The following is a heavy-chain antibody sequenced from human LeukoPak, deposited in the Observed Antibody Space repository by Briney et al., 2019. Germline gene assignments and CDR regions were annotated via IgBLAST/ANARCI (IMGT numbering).Heavy chain of an antibody. CDR1: GYTFTSYG. V-gene: IGHV1-18*01. J-gene: IGHJ4*02. CDR3: ARYGGFGEPFDY. CDR2: ISAYNGNT. D-gene: IGHD3-10*01. Sequence: GASVKVSCKASGYTFTSYGTSRVRQAPGQGLEWMGWISAYNGNTNYAQKLQGTVTMTTDTSTSTAYMELRSLRSDDAAVYYCARYGGFGEPFDYWGQGTLVTVSS.